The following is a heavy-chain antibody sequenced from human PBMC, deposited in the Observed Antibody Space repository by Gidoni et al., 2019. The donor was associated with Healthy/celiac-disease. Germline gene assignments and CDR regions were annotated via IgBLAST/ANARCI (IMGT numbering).Heavy chain of an antibody. CDR2: ISSRSSYI. Sequence: EVQLVESGGGLVKPGGSLRLSWAASGFTFSSYSMNWVRQAPGKGLEWVSSISSRSSYIYYADSVKGRFTISRDNAKNSLYLQMNSLRAEDTAVYYCARGDGSGRYPLDYWGQGTLVTVSS. CDR1: GFTFSSYS. D-gene: IGHD6-19*01. V-gene: IGHV3-21*01. CDR3: ARGDGSGRYPLDY. J-gene: IGHJ4*02.